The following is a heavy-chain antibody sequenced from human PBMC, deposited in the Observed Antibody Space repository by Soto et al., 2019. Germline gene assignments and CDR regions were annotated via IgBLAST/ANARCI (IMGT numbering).Heavy chain of an antibody. CDR1: GFTVSSNY. D-gene: IGHD3-22*01. CDR3: AREENYDSSGYYFDY. J-gene: IGHJ4*02. CDR2: IYSGGST. V-gene: IGHV3-66*01. Sequence: GGSLRLSCAASGFTVSSNYMSWVRQAPGKGLEWVSVIYSGGSTYYADSVKGRFTISRDNSKNTLYLQMNSLRAEDTAVYYCAREENYDSSGYYFDYWGQGTLVTVSS.